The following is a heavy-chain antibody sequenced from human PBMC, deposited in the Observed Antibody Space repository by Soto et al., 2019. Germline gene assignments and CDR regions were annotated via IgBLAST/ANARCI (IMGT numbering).Heavy chain of an antibody. Sequence: SEPLSLTCTVSGGSIMIYYWSWIGQPAGKGLEWIGYIYYSGSTNYNPSLKSRVTISVDTSKNQFSLKLSSVTAADTAVYYCATILSRDGYNYGPYYFDYWGQGTLVTVSS. J-gene: IGHJ4*02. CDR3: ATILSRDGYNYGPYYFDY. CDR1: GGSIMIYY. V-gene: IGHV4-59*01. D-gene: IGHD5-12*01. CDR2: IYYSGST.